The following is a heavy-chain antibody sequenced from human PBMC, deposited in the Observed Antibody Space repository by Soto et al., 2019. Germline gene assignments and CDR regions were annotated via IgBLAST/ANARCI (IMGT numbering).Heavy chain of an antibody. CDR1: GLAFGSYG. CDR2: IGSRSATI. D-gene: IGHD2-8*01. Sequence: PGRSMRVSCGASGLAFGSYGIRWVSQAPGKGLEWVSYIGSRSATIYYADSVKGRFTISRDNAKNSLFLQMNSLRDEDTAVYYCARVPPEYTKGGYYYCYVMDVWGQGTTVTVSS. V-gene: IGHV3-48*02. CDR3: ARVPPEYTKGGYYYCYVMDV. J-gene: IGHJ6*02.